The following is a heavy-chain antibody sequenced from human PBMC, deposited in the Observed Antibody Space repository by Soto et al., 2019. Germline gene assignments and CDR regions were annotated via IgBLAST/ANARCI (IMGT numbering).Heavy chain of an antibody. D-gene: IGHD2-15*01. J-gene: IGHJ4*02. CDR3: ARDVVRSTAGDS. CDR1: GGTFSTSS. CDR2: IIPIFTRT. Sequence: QLQLVQSGTEVKEPGSSVKVSCKASGGTFSTSSFVWVRQGPGQGLEWMGGIIPIFTRTNFAQKFQGRVTFSADESTRTTYRELRSLTSEDTAICYCARDVVRSTAGDSWGQGTLVTVSS. V-gene: IGHV1-69*01.